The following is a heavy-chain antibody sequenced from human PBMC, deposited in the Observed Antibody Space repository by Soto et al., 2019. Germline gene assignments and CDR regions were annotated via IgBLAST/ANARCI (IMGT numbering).Heavy chain of an antibody. Sequence: PGGSLRLSCAASGFTVSSNYMSWVRQAPGKGLEWVSVIFSGGNADYADSVKGRFIMSRDISKNTLYLQMNSLRAEDTAVYFCVKEFRGAFDYWGQGTLVTVSS. D-gene: IGHD3-10*01. J-gene: IGHJ4*02. V-gene: IGHV3-53*01. CDR3: VKEFRGAFDY. CDR2: IFSGGNA. CDR1: GFTVSSNY.